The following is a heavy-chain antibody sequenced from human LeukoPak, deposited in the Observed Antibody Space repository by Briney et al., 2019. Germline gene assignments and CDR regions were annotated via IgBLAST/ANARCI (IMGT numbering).Heavy chain of an antibody. V-gene: IGHV4-38-2*02. J-gene: IGHJ4*02. CDR2: FYHGGSI. D-gene: IGHD6-13*01. CDR3: ARRRRAAGQEARLLDY. Sequence: SETLSLTCTVSGYSISTGYYWDWIRQPPGKGLEWMGTFYHGGSIYYNPSLKSRVTISVDTSKNQFSLKLSSVTAADTAVYYCARRRRAAGQEARLLDYWGQGTLVTVSS. CDR1: GYSISTGYY.